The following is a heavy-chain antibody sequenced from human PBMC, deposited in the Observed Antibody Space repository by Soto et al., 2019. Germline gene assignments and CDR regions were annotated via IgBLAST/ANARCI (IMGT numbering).Heavy chain of an antibody. CDR1: GDSISNSRFY. CDR3: ARDYFDSSDYTTNWFDP. J-gene: IGHJ5*02. D-gene: IGHD3-22*01. Sequence: SETLSLNCSVSGDSISNSRFYWAWIRQPPGEGLEWIGSIYHTGNAYYNPSLKSRVTIFVDTSKNQFSLKLTSVTAADTALYYCARDYFDSSDYTTNWFDPWGQGTLVTVSS. V-gene: IGHV4-39*01. CDR2: IYHTGNA.